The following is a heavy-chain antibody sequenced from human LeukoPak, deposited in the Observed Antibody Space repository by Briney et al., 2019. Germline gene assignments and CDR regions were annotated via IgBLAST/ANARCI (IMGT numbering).Heavy chain of an antibody. Sequence: SQTLSLTCTVSGGSISSGSYYWSWIRQPAGKGLEWIGRIYTSGSTNYNPSLKSRVTISVDTSKNQFSLKLSSVTAADTAVYYCAISHYWGQGTLVTVSS. CDR2: IYTSGST. J-gene: IGHJ4*02. V-gene: IGHV4-61*02. CDR3: AISHY. CDR1: GGSISSGSYY.